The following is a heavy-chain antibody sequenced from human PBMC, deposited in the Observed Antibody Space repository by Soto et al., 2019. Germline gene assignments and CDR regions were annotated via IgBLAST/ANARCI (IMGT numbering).Heavy chain of an antibody. CDR1: GGSISNVY. V-gene: IGHV4-59*08. CDR2: VDDSGAA. D-gene: IGHD5-18*01. CDR3: ARTDTAMTTPFDF. Sequence: QVQLQESGPGLVKPPETLSLTCTVSGGSISNVYWSWIRQSPGKGLEWIGYVDDSGAANYNPSLKSRASMSVDTSKNQVSLKMSSVTAADTAVYYCARTDTAMTTPFDFWGQGTLVTVSS. J-gene: IGHJ4*02.